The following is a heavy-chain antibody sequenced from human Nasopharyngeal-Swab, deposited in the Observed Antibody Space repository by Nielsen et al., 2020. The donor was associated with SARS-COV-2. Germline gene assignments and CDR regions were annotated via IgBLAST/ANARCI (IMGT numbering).Heavy chain of an antibody. CDR3: ARDFMALRFLEWSKAGGLDY. V-gene: IGHV3-21*01. CDR2: ISSSSSYI. D-gene: IGHD3-3*01. Sequence: WIRQPPGKGLEWVSAISSSSSYIYYPDPEKGRFTISNDNAKNSLYLQMNSLRAEDTAVYYCARDFMALRFLEWSKAGGLDYWGQGTLVTVSS. J-gene: IGHJ4*02.